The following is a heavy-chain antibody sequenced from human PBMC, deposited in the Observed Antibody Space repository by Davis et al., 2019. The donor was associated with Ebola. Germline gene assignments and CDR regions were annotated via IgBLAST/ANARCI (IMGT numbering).Heavy chain of an antibody. CDR3: ASVAYSSGWGAIDY. D-gene: IGHD6-19*01. CDR1: GGSFSGYS. Sequence: MPSETLSLTCAVYGGSFSGYSWSWIRQPPGKGLEWIGEINHSGSTKYNPSLRSRVTISVDTSKNQFSLKLSSVTAADTAVYYCASVAYSSGWGAIDYWGQGTLVTVSS. V-gene: IGHV4-34*01. J-gene: IGHJ4*02. CDR2: INHSGST.